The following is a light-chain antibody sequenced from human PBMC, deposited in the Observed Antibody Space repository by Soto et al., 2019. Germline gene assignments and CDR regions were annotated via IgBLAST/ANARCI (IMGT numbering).Light chain of an antibody. CDR2: GAS. V-gene: IGKV3-20*01. CDR3: QQYASSPYT. Sequence: EIVLTQSPGTLSLSPGERATLSCRASPSVNSNYLAWYQQKPGQAPRLLIYGASSRATGIPDRFSGSGSGTDVTLTISRLEPEDFAVYYCQQYASSPYTFGQGTKLEIK. J-gene: IGKJ2*01. CDR1: PSVNSNY.